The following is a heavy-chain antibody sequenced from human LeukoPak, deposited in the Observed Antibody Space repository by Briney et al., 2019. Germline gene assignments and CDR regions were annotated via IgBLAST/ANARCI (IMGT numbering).Heavy chain of an antibody. CDR2: ITRSSYV. J-gene: IGHJ6*04. D-gene: IGHD3-10*02. CDR1: GFTFSTYS. Sequence: GGSLRLSCAASGFTFSTYSMNWVRQAPGKGLEWVSSITRSSYVYYADSVKGRFTISRDNAKNSLYLQMNSLRAEDTAVYYCAELGITMIGGVWGKGTTVTISS. V-gene: IGHV3-21*01. CDR3: AELGITMIGGV.